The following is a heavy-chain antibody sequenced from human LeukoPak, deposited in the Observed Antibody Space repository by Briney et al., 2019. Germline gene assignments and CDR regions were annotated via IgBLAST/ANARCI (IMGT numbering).Heavy chain of an antibody. CDR3: ARLIVQAIDYVWGSYRYMFDY. Sequence: SETLSLTCAVYGGSFSGYYWSWIRQPPGKGLEWIGEINHSGSTNYNPSLKSRVTISVDTSKNQFSLKLSSVTAADTAVYYCARLIVQAIDYVWGSYRYMFDYWGQGTLVTVSS. CDR2: INHSGST. V-gene: IGHV4-34*01. J-gene: IGHJ4*02. D-gene: IGHD3-16*02. CDR1: GGSFSGYY.